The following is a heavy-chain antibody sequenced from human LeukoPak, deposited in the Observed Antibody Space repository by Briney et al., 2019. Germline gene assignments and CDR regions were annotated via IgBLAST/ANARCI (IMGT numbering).Heavy chain of an antibody. D-gene: IGHD2-8*01. CDR1: GYTFTGYY. V-gene: IGHV1-2*06. J-gene: IGHJ6*04. CDR3: ARDGCTNGVYYPLGV. CDR2: INPNSGGT. Sequence: ASVKVSCKASGYTFTGYYMHWVRQAPGQGLEWMGRINPNSGGTNYAQKFQGRVTMTRDTSISTAYMELSRLRSDDTAVYYCARDGCTNGVYYPLGVWGKGTTVTVSS.